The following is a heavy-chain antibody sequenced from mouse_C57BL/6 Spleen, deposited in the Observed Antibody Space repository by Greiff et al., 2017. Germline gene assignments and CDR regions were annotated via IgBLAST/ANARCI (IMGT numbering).Heavy chain of an antibody. CDR3: ARGDYYYAMDY. CDR1: GYTFTSYW. Sequence: QVQLQQPGAELVMPGASVKLSCKASGYTFTSYWMHWVKQRPGQGLEWIGEIDPSDSYTHYTQKFKGKSTLTVDKSSSPAYMQLSSLTSEYSAVYYCARGDYYYAMDYWGQGTSVTVSS. CDR2: IDPSDSYT. V-gene: IGHV1-69*01. J-gene: IGHJ4*01.